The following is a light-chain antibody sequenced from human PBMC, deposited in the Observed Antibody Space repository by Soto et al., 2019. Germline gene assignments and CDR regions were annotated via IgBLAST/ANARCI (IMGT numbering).Light chain of an antibody. CDR2: WAS. V-gene: IGKV4-1*01. CDR3: QQHYGAPAT. Sequence: DIVMTQSPDSLAVSLGERATINCKSSQSVLYSSNNKNYLAWYQQKPGQPPKLLIYWASTRESGVPDRFRGSGSGTDFTLTISSLQAEDVAVYYCQQHYGAPATFGQGTRLEIK. J-gene: IGKJ5*01. CDR1: QSVLYSSNNKNY.